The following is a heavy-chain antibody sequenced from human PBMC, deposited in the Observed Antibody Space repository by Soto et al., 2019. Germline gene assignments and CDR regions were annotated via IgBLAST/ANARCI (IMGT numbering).Heavy chain of an antibody. CDR2: IYYSGST. CDR3: ARGVDESHDAFDI. Sequence: PSETLSVTCTVSGGSISSYYWSWIRQPPGKGLEWIGYIYYSGSTNYNPSLKSRVTISVDTSKNQFSLKLSSVTAADTAVYYCARGVDESHDAFDIWGQGTMVTVSS. J-gene: IGHJ3*02. V-gene: IGHV4-59*01. CDR1: GGSISSYY.